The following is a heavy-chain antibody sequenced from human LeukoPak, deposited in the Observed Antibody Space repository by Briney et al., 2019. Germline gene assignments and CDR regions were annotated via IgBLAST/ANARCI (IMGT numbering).Heavy chain of an antibody. D-gene: IGHD4-23*01. CDR3: ASDGGNGTKSTYFDY. CDR2: INHSGST. CDR1: GGSFSGYY. Sequence: PSETLSLTCAVYGGSFSGYYWSWIRQPPGKGLEWIGEINHSGSTNYNPSLKSRVTISVDTSKNQFSLKLSSVTAADTAVYYCASDGGNGTKSTYFDYWGQGTLVTVSS. V-gene: IGHV4-34*01. J-gene: IGHJ4*02.